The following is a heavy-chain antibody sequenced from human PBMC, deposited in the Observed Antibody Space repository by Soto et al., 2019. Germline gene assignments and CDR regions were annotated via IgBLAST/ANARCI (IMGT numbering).Heavy chain of an antibody. J-gene: IGHJ4*02. D-gene: IGHD3-3*01. Sequence: AASVKVSCKASGYTFTSYYMHWVRQAPGQGLEWMGIINPSGGSTSYAQKFQGRVTMTRDTSTSTVYMELSSLRSEDTAVYYCARDRPAAYYDFWSGYPRAPDYWGQGTLVTVSS. CDR3: ARDRPAAYYDFWSGYPRAPDY. CDR1: GYTFTSYY. V-gene: IGHV1-46*01. CDR2: INPSGGST.